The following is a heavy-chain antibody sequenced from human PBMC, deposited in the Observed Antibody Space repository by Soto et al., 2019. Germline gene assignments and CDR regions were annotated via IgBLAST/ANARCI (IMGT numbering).Heavy chain of an antibody. CDR3: ARAPDCGEGSCYRHFDL. J-gene: IGHJ4*02. V-gene: IGHV3-11*01. CDR1: AFKFSDYY. CDR2: ISVSGDVI. Sequence: GGSLRLSCAASAFKFSDYYMSWVRQAPGEGLEWVSYISVSGDVIYYADSVKGRFTISRDNDKKSVHLQMDTLRAEDTALYYCARAPDCGEGSCYRHFDLWGQGTRVTVSS. D-gene: IGHD2-15*01.